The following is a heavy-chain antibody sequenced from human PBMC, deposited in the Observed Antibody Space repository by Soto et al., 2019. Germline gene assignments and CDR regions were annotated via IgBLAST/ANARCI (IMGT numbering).Heavy chain of an antibody. D-gene: IGHD6-19*01. CDR3: ARGAVAGGDYGKDV. CDR1: GGSMSNYY. V-gene: IGHV4-4*07. CDR2: IYSSGGT. J-gene: IGHJ6*02. Sequence: SETLSLTCTVSGGSMSNYYWSWIRQPAGKGLEWIGRIYSSGGTNYNPSLKSRLTMSRATSKRQFSLKLTSVTAADTAIYYFARGAVAGGDYGKDVWGRGTTVTVSS.